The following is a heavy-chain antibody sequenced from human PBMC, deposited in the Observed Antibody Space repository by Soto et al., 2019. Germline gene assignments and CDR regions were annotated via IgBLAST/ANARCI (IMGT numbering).Heavy chain of an antibody. D-gene: IGHD6-19*01. Sequence: SETLSLTCTVSGGSISSSSYYWGWIRQPPGKGLEWIGSIYYSGSTYYNPSLKSRVTISVDTSKNQFSLKLSSVTAADTAVYYCARQYEEEQWLAPKGKWFDPWGQGTLVT. CDR1: GGSISSSSYY. V-gene: IGHV4-39*01. J-gene: IGHJ5*02. CDR2: IYYSGST. CDR3: ARQYEEEQWLAPKGKWFDP.